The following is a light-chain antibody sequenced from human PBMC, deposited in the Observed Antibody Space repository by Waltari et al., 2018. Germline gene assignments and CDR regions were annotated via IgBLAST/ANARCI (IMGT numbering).Light chain of an antibody. CDR3: SSPDSRGNHVL. CDR1: CLRTYF. Sequence: SSGLTQDPAVSVALGQTVRITCQGDCLRTYFATWYQQKPGQATLLVIYGKKNRHSGIHDRFAGSGAEDTTSLTITGAQAVHESYYFCSSPDSRGNHVLFVGVTKLTAL. V-gene: IGLV3-19*01. CDR2: GKK. J-gene: IGLJ3*02.